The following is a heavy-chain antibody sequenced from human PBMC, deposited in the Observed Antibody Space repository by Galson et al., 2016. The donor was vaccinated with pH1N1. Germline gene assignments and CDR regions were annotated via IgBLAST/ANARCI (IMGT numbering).Heavy chain of an antibody. Sequence: SLRLSCAASGITFSNSAMSWVRQAPGKGLEWIPVISGSGSSTYYADSVKGRFTISRDNSKYTLFLQMNSLRVEDTAVHYCAKDRDGDYTGGDAFDIWGQGTMVTVSS. V-gene: IGHV3-23*01. CDR1: GITFSNSA. J-gene: IGHJ3*02. CDR2: ISGSGSST. CDR3: AKDRDGDYTGGDAFDI. D-gene: IGHD4-17*01.